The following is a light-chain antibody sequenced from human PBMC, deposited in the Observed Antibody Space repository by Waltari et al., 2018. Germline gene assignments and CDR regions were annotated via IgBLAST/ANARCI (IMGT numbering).Light chain of an antibody. V-gene: IGLV6-57*03. J-gene: IGLJ2*01. CDR3: QSYDSSNHVV. CDR1: SGSTASNH. CDR2: EDN. Sequence: NFMLTQPHSVSESPGKTVTISCTRSSGSTASNHVQWSQQRPGSAPTTVIYEDNQRPSGVPDRFSGSIDSSSNSASLTISGLKTEDEADYYCQSYDSSNHVVFGGGTKLTVL.